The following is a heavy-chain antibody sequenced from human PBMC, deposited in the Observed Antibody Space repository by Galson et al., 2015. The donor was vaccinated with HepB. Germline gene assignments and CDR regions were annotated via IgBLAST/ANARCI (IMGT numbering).Heavy chain of an antibody. D-gene: IGHD6-13*01. CDR1: GYSFTNYW. CDR3: ARCRAGSNWYEFFDP. V-gene: IGHV5-10-1*01. Sequence: QSGAEVKKPGESLRISCKGSGYSFTNYWISWVRQMPGKGLEWMGRVDPSDSYSEYSPSFEGHVTISVDKSISTVYLQWISLKASDTGVYYCARCRAGSNWYEFFDPWGQGTLVTVSS. CDR2: VDPSDSYS. J-gene: IGHJ5*02.